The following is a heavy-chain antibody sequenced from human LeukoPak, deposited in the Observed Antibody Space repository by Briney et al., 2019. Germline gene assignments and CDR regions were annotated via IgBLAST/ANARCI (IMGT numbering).Heavy chain of an antibody. D-gene: IGHD3-22*01. CDR3: ARDPRYYYDSSGATFDI. CDR2: LYTSGST. V-gene: IGHV4-61*02. CDR1: GGSISRTSFY. Sequence: PSQTLPLTCSVSGGSISRTSFYWSWIRQPAGKGLEWIGRLYTSGSTNYNPSLKCRVTISLDTSKNQVSLKLTAVTAADTAVYYCARDPRYYYDSSGATFDIWGLGTMVTVPS. J-gene: IGHJ3*02.